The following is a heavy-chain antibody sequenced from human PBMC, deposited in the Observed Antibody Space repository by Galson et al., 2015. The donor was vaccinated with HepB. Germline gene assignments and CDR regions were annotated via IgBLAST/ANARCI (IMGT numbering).Heavy chain of an antibody. J-gene: IGHJ4*02. V-gene: IGHV3-23*01. CDR2: ISGSGGST. CDR1: GFTFSSYA. Sequence: SLRLSCAASGFTFSSYAMSWVRQAPGKGLEWVSAISGSGGSTYYADSVKGRFTISRDNSKNTLYLQMNSLRAEDTAAYYCAKFAYCGGDCPLGTGYWGQGTLVTVSS. D-gene: IGHD2-21*01. CDR3: AKFAYCGGDCPLGTGY.